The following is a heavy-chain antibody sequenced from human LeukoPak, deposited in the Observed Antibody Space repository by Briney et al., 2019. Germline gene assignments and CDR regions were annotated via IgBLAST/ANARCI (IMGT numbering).Heavy chain of an antibody. D-gene: IGHD3-3*01. V-gene: IGHV4-31*03. CDR3: AGDGITIFGVVNRDAFDI. Sequence: SETLSLTCTVSGGSISSGGYYWSWIRQHPGKGLEWIGYIYYSGSTYYNPSLKSRVTISVDTSKNQFSLKLSSVTAADTAVYYCAGDGITIFGVVNRDAFDIWGQGTMVTVSS. J-gene: IGHJ3*02. CDR2: IYYSGST. CDR1: GGSISSGGYY.